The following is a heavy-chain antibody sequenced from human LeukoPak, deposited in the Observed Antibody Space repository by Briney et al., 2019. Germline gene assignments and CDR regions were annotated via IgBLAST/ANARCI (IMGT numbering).Heavy chain of an antibody. CDR3: ASKLTGQEDAFDI. D-gene: IGHD4/OR15-4a*01. J-gene: IGHJ3*02. CDR1: GYTFTGYY. V-gene: IGHV1-2*02. Sequence: ASVKVSFKASGYTFTGYYMHWVRHAPGQGLEWMGWINPNSGGTNYAQKFQGRVTMTRDTSISTAYMDLSRLRSDDTAVYYCASKLTGQEDAFDIWGQGTMVTVSS. CDR2: INPNSGGT.